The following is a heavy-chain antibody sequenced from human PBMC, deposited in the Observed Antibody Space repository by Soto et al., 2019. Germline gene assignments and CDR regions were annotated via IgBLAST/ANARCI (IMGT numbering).Heavy chain of an antibody. J-gene: IGHJ4*02. V-gene: IGHV4-31*03. CDR2: IYYSGST. CDR1: GGSISSGGYY. D-gene: IGHD3-16*02. CDR3: AREGLGIVFDY. Sequence: SETLSLTCTVSGGSISSGGYYWSWIRQHPGKGLEWIGYIYYSGSTYYNPSLKSRVTISVDTSKNQFSLKLSSVTAADTAVYYCAREGLGIVFDYWGQGTLVTVSS.